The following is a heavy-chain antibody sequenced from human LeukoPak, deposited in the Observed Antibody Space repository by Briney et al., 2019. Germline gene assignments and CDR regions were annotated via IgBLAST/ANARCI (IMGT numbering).Heavy chain of an antibody. V-gene: IGHV3-53*01. Sequence: PGGSLRLSCAASGFTASSNYMSWVRQAPGKGLEWVSVIYSGGSTYYADSVKGRFTISRDNSKNTLYLQMNSLRAEDTAVYYCAREGIRTGRDGYYDYWGQGTLVTVSS. CDR2: IYSGGST. J-gene: IGHJ4*02. D-gene: IGHD5-24*01. CDR1: GFTASSNY. CDR3: AREGIRTGRDGYYDY.